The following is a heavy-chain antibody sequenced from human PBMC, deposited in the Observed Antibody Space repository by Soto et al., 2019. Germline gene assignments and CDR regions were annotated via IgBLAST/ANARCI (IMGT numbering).Heavy chain of an antibody. Sequence: PSETLSLTCTVSGGSISSGGYYWSWIRQHPGKGLEWIGYIYYSGSTYYNPSLKSRVTISVDTSKNQFSLKLSSVTAADTAVYYCARSRLGRLDFWGKGTLVTVSS. D-gene: IGHD3-9*01. V-gene: IGHV4-31*03. CDR1: GGSISSGGYY. J-gene: IGHJ4*02. CDR3: ARSRLGRLDF. CDR2: IYYSGST.